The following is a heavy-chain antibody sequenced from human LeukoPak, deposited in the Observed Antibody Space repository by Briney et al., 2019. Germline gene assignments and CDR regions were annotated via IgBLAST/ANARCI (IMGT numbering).Heavy chain of an antibody. J-gene: IGHJ4*02. CDR1: GYTFTSYD. CDR2: MNPNSGNT. CDR3: VRGYDFWYDF. V-gene: IGHV1-8*01. D-gene: IGHD3-3*01. Sequence: ASVKVSCKTSGYTFTSYDINWVRQATGQGLEWMGWMNPNSGNTGYAQKFWGRITMTRTTSISTAYMELSGLRSEDTAVYYCVRGYDFWYDFWGQGTLVTVSS.